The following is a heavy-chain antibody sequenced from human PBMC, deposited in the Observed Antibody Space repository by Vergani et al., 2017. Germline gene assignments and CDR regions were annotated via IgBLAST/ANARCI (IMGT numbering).Heavy chain of an antibody. CDR3: ARQGATQPFDY. CDR2: IYYSGST. Sequence: QVQLVESGGGVVQPGRSLRLSCAASGFRFSSYYWGWIRQPPGKGLEWIGSIYYSGSTYYNPSLKSRVTISVDTSKNQFSLKLSSVTAADTAVYYCARQGATQPFDYWGQGTLVTVSS. J-gene: IGHJ4*02. CDR1: GFRFSSYY. D-gene: IGHD1-26*01. V-gene: IGHV4-39*01.